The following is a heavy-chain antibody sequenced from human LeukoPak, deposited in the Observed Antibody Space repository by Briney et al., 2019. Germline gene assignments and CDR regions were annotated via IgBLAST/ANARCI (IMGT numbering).Heavy chain of an antibody. CDR3: ARESRPSYSSGWYYYYYGMDV. V-gene: IGHV1-69*13. Sequence: GASVKVSCKASGGTFSSYAISWVRQATGQGLEWMGGIIPIFGTANYAQKFQGRVTITADESTSTAYMELRSLRSEDTAVYYCARESRPSYSSGWYYYYYGMDVWGQGTTVTVSS. CDR2: IIPIFGTA. J-gene: IGHJ6*02. CDR1: GGTFSSYA. D-gene: IGHD6-19*01.